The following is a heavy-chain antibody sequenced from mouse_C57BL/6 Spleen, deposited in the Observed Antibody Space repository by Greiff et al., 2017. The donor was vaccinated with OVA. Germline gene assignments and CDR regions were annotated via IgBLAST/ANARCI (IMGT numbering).Heavy chain of an antibody. CDR1: GFSLTSYG. CDR3: ANYYGSSYEGYFDV. Sequence: QVQLKESGPGLVQPSQSLSITCTVSGFSLTSYGVHWVRQSPGKGLEWLGVIWRGGSTDYNAAFMSRLSITKDNSKSQVFFKMNSLQADDTAIYYCANYYGSSYEGYFDVWGTGTTVTVSS. J-gene: IGHJ1*03. D-gene: IGHD1-1*01. V-gene: IGHV2-5*01. CDR2: IWRGGST.